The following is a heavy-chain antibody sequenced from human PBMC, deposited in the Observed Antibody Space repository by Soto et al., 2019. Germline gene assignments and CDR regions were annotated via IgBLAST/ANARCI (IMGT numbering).Heavy chain of an antibody. J-gene: IGHJ6*02. CDR1: GGSISSYY. CDR2: IYYSGST. V-gene: IGHV4-59*01. D-gene: IGHD2-2*01. Sequence: PSETLSLTCTVSGGSISSYYWSWIRQPPGKGLEWIGYIYYSGSTNYNPSLKSRVTISVDTSKNQFSLKLSSVTAADTAVYYCARNQQLLEGKYYYGRDVWGQGTTVTVSS. CDR3: ARNQQLLEGKYYYGRDV.